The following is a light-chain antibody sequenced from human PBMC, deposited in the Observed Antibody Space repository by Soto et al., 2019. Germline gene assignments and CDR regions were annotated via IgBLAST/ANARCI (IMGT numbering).Light chain of an antibody. CDR3: QQRVNCPWT. CDR2: DTS. V-gene: IGKV3-11*01. Sequence: ETVLTQSPATLSLSPGDRPTLSCRASRLFSSSLAWYQQKVGQAPRLLIYDTSNRAAGTPGRFSGSGSGTDFTLTISSVEPEDFAVYFCQQRVNCPWTFGEGTKVEI. CDR1: RLFSSS. J-gene: IGKJ1*01.